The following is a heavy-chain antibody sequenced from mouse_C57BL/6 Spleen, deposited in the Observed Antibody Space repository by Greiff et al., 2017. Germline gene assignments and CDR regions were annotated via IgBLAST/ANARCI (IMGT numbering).Heavy chain of an antibody. CDR2: ISDGGSYT. CDR1: GFTFSSYA. CDR3: ARERLSYFDY. J-gene: IGHJ2*01. V-gene: IGHV5-4*01. Sequence: EVMLVESGGGLVKPGGSLKLSCAASGFTFSSYAMSWVRQTPEKRLEWVATISDGGSYTYDPDNVKGRFTISRDNAKNNLYLQMSHLKSEDTAMYYCARERLSYFDYWGQGTTLTVSS. D-gene: IGHD3-2*02.